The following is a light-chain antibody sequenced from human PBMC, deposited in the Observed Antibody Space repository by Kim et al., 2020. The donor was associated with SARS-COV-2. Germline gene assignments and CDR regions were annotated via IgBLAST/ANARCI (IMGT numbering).Light chain of an antibody. CDR3: QTFDSSLREV. J-gene: IGLJ2*01. V-gene: IGLV1-40*01. Sequence: GQRGTIACTGNTSNIGEGYYVHWYQQLPGTAPKVLIYGNKNRPSGVPDRFSGSQSGTSASLAITGLQAADEGDYYCQTFDSSLREVFGGGTQLTVL. CDR1: TSNIGEGYY. CDR2: GNK.